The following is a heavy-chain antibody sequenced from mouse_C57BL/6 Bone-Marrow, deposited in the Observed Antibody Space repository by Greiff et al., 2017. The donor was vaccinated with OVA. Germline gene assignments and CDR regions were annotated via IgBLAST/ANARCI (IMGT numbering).Heavy chain of an antibody. CDR1: GYAFPNYL. J-gene: IGHJ1*03. Sequence: QVQLQQSGAELVRPGPSVKVSCKASGYAFPNYLLGWVKRRPGQGLEWIGVINPGSGGTTSNEKFKGKATLTADKSSSTAYMQLSSLTSEDSAVYFCARSLITTVVAWWYFDVWGTGTTVTVSS. V-gene: IGHV1-54*01. CDR3: ARSLITTVVAWWYFDV. D-gene: IGHD1-1*01. CDR2: INPGSGGT.